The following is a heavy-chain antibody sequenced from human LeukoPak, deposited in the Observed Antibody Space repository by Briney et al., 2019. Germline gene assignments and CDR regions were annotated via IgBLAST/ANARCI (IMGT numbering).Heavy chain of an antibody. V-gene: IGHV3-48*04. Sequence: GGSLRLSCAASGFTFNSYSMNWVRQAPGKGPEWVSYISSSGGTIYYAGSVKGRFTISRDNAKNSLYLQMNSLRAEDTAVYHCARGSGGSYRGVGLWGQGTLVTVSS. CDR3: ARGSGGSYRGVGL. CDR1: GFTFNSYS. CDR2: ISSSGGTI. J-gene: IGHJ4*02. D-gene: IGHD1-26*01.